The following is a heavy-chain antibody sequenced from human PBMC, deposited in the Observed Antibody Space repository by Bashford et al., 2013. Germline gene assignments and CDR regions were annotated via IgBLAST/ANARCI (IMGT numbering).Heavy chain of an antibody. D-gene: IGHD4-23*01. J-gene: IGHJ2*01. Sequence: VDSGGSLRLSCVASGFSFSADAMSWVRQAPGKGLEWVSGITGSGRRKLYADSVKGRFTISRDTSKNTLFLQMNALGAEDTAVYYCALGRGNYWYFDLWGRGTLVTVSS. CDR3: ALGRGNYWYFDL. CDR1: GFSFSADA. V-gene: IGHV3-23*01. CDR2: ITGSGRRK.